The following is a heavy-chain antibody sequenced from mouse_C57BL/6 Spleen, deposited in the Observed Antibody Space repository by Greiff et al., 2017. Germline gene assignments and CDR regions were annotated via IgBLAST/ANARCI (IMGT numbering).Heavy chain of an antibody. CDR1: GYTFTEYT. V-gene: IGHV1-62-2*01. Sequence: VKLQESGAELVKPGASVKLSCKASGYTFTEYTIHWVKQRSGQGLEWIGWFYPGSGSIKYNEKFKDKATLTADKSSSTVYMELSRLTSEDSAVYFCARHEAYYGSKEYYFDYWGQGTTLTVSS. CDR2: FYPGSGSI. CDR3: ARHEAYYGSKEYYFDY. D-gene: IGHD1-1*01. J-gene: IGHJ2*01.